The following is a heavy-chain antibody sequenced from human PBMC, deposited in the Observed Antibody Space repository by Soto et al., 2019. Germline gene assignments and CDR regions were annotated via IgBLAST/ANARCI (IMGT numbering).Heavy chain of an antibody. CDR2: IYWDDDK. J-gene: IGHJ4*02. D-gene: IGHD4-17*01. V-gene: IGHV2-5*08. CDR1: GGSISSGGYS. CDR3: AHLTTGGFYFDY. Sequence: TLSLTCAVSGGSISSGGYSWSWIRQPPGKALEWLALIYWDDDKRYSPSLKSRLTITKDTSKNQVVLTMTNMDPVDTATYYCAHLTTGGFYFDYWGQGTLDTVSS.